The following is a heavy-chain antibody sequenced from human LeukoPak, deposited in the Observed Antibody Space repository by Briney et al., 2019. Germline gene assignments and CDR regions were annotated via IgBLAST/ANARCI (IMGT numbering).Heavy chain of an antibody. CDR3: ARLTNGWWPDY. D-gene: IGHD6-19*01. J-gene: IGHJ4*02. CDR1: GGSISSYY. V-gene: IGHV4-59*08. CDR2: IYYSGST. Sequence: PSETLSLTCTVSGGSISSYYWSWIRQPPGKGLEWIGYIYYSGSTNYNPSLKSRVTISVDTSKNQFSLKLSSVTAADTAVYYCARLTNGWWPDYWGQGTLVTVSS.